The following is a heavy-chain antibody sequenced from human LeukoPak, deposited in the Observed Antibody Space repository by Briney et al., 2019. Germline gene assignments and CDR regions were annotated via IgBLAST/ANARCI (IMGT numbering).Heavy chain of an antibody. D-gene: IGHD3-22*01. Sequence: PGGSLRLSCAASGFTFSGSAMHWVRQASGKGLEWVGRIRSKANSYATAYAASVKGRFTISRDDSKNTAYLQMNSLKTEDTAVYYCATAYYYDSSGYGNWFDPWGQGTLVTVSS. J-gene: IGHJ5*02. CDR2: IRSKANSYAT. CDR1: GFTFSGSA. CDR3: ATAYYYDSSGYGNWFDP. V-gene: IGHV3-73*01.